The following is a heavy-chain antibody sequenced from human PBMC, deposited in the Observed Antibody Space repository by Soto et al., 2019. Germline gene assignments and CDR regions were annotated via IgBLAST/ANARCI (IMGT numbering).Heavy chain of an antibody. V-gene: IGHV6-1*01. J-gene: IGHJ6*03. CDR3: ARGAKNMLTYYYYYMDV. Sequence: SQTLSLTCAISGDSVSSNSAAWNWIRQSPSRGLEWLGRTYYRSKWYNDYAVSVKSRITINPDTSKNQFSLQLNSVTPEDTAVYYCARGAKNMLTYYYYYMDVWGKGTTVTVSS. CDR2: TYYRSKWYN. CDR1: GDSVSSNSAA. D-gene: IGHD2-8*01.